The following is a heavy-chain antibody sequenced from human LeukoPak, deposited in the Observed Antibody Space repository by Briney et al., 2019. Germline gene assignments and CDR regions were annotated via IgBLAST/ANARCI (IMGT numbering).Heavy chain of an antibody. V-gene: IGHV3-74*01. CDR1: GFTFSSYW. CDR2: INSDGTTT. Sequence: GGSLRLSCAASGFTFSSYWMHWVRQAPGKGLLWVSRINSDGTTTYYADSVKGRFTISRDNAQNSLYLQMNTLRAEDTALYYCALKFTGDYYYMDVWGKGTTVTVSS. J-gene: IGHJ6*03. CDR3: ALKFTGDYYYMDV. D-gene: IGHD1-14*01.